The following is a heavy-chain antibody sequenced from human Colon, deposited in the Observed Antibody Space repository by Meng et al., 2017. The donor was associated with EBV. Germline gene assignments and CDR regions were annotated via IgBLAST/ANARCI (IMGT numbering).Heavy chain of an antibody. V-gene: IGHV4-34*12. D-gene: IGHD2-8*02. J-gene: IGHJ4*02. CDR2: IIHGGSP. CDR3: ARRPTGIDY. CDR1: GGSLSGAY. Sequence: QVQLQQWGAGLLKPSXTLSLTCAFNGGSLSGAYWNWIRQPSGKGLEWIGEIIHGGSPSYNPSLKSRVTISIDTSKNQLSLMLSSVTAADTAVYYCARRPTGIDYWGQGTLVTVSS.